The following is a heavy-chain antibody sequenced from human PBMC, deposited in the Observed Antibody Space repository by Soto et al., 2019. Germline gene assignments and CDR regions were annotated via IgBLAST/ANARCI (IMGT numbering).Heavy chain of an antibody. V-gene: IGHV4-31*03. Sequence: QVQLEESGPGLVKPSQTLSLTCTVSGGSIRNSGYYGTWIRQFPGKGLEWIGYIFHTGNTYYNPSLRSRLSISVDTSKNQFSLRLSSVTAEDTAVYYCATCGHTYVNAFDIWGQGTLVTVSS. CDR3: ATCGHTYVNAFDI. J-gene: IGHJ3*02. D-gene: IGHD5-18*01. CDR2: IFHTGNT. CDR1: GGSIRNSGYY.